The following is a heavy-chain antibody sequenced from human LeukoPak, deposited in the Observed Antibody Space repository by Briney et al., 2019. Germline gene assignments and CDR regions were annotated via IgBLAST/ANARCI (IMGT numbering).Heavy chain of an antibody. J-gene: IGHJ6*02. D-gene: IGHD1-26*01. CDR2: IIPILGIA. CDR3: ARLLQDYYYGMDV. Sequence: GASVKVSCRASGGTFSSYAISWVRQAPGQGLEWMGRIIPILGIANSAQKFQGRVTITADKSTSTAYMELSSLRSEDTAVYYCARLLQDYYYGMDVWGQGTTVTVSS. CDR1: GGTFSSYA. V-gene: IGHV1-69*04.